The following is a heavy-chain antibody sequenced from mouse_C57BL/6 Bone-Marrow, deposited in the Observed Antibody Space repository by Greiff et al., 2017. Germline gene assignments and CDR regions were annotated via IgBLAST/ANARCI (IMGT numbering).Heavy chain of an antibody. J-gene: IGHJ1*03. CDR2: IYPRSGNT. V-gene: IGHV1-81*01. Sequence: QVQLQQSGAELARPGASVKLSCKASGYTFTSYGISWVKQRTGQGLEWIGEIYPRSGNTYYNEKFKGKATLTADKSSSTAYMELRSLTSEDSAVYFCARIIYYYGSSHWYFDVWGTGTTVTVSS. CDR1: GYTFTSYG. CDR3: ARIIYYYGSSHWYFDV. D-gene: IGHD1-1*01.